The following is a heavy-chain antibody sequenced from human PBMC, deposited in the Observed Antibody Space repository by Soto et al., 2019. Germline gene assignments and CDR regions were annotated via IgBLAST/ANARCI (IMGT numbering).Heavy chain of an antibody. D-gene: IGHD1-20*01. CDR1: GGTFSSYA. CDR3: ARGGGVRKGITGNRPFDY. CDR2: IIPIFGTA. V-gene: IGHV1-69*06. J-gene: IGHJ4*02. Sequence: GASVKVSCKASGGTFSSYAISWVRQAPGQGLEWMGGIIPIFGTANYAQKFQGRVTITADKSTSTAYMELSSLRSEDTAVYYCARGGGVRKGITGNRPFDYWGQGTLVTVSS.